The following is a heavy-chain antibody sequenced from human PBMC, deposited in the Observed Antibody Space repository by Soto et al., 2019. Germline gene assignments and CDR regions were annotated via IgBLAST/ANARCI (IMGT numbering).Heavy chain of an antibody. J-gene: IGHJ3*01. CDR3: TKRRSARPGFDAFDL. V-gene: IGHV3-9*01. CDR1: GFTFEAYS. CDR2: ISGDSGSS. Sequence: ESQLVESGGGLLQPGRSLRLSCAASGFTFEAYSLHWVRQLPGKGLEWVAGISGDSGSSGYADSVRGRFTDSRDNANNSLFLQMSSLSPEDTALYYCTKRRSARPGFDAFDLWCQGTMVTVSS.